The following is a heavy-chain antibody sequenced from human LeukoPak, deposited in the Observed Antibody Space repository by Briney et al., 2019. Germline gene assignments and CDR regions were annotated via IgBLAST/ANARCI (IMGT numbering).Heavy chain of an antibody. Sequence: PGGSLRLSCAASGFTFSDYYMTWIRQAPGKGLEWVSYITGSSITIYYADSVKGRFTISRDNAKNSLYLQMNSLRAEDTAIYYCARLGYSGYDIEPMFDYWGQGTLVTVSS. CDR1: GFTFSDYY. J-gene: IGHJ4*02. V-gene: IGHV3-11*04. CDR3: ARLGYSGYDIEPMFDY. D-gene: IGHD5-12*01. CDR2: ITGSSITI.